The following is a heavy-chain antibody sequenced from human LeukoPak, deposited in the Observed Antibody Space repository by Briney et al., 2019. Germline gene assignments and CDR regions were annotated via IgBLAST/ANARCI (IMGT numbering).Heavy chain of an antibody. CDR1: GFTFSNNW. V-gene: IGHV3-7*03. Sequence: GGSLRLSCAASGFTFSNNWMTWVRQAPGKGLEWVASVKKDASEKYYVDSVKGRFTISRDNAKNSLYLQMNSLRAEDTAVYYCARVQYSSSWKPNDYWGQGTLVTVSS. CDR2: VKKDASEK. D-gene: IGHD6-13*01. CDR3: ARVQYSSSWKPNDY. J-gene: IGHJ4*02.